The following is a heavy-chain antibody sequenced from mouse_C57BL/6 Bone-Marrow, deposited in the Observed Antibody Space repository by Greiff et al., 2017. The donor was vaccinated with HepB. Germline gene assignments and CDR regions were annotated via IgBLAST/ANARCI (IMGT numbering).Heavy chain of an antibody. CDR2: IDPENGDT. CDR1: GFNIKDDY. Sequence: VQLQQSGAELVRPGASVKLSCTASGFNIKDDYMHWVKQRPEQGLEWIGWIDPENGDTEYASKFQGKATITAATSSNTAYLQLSRLTSEDTAVLYCTCCWEDYAMDYWGQGTSVTVSS. J-gene: IGHJ4*01. CDR3: TCCWEDYAMDY. V-gene: IGHV14-4*01. D-gene: IGHD4-1*01.